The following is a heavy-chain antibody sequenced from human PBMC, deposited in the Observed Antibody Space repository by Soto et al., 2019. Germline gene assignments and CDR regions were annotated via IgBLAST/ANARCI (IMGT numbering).Heavy chain of an antibody. J-gene: IGHJ6*02. V-gene: IGHV1-69*13. CDR3: AREGIVGATYYYYGMDV. D-gene: IGHD1-26*01. CDR1: GGTFSSYA. Sequence: SVEVSCRASGGTFSSYAISWVRQAPGQGLEWMGGIIPIFGTANYAQKFQGRVTITADESTSTAYMELSSLRSEDTAVYYCAREGIVGATYYYYGMDVWGQGTTVTVSS. CDR2: IIPIFGTA.